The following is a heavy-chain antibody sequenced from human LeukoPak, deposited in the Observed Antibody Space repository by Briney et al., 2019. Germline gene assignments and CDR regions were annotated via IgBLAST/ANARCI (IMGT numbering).Heavy chain of an antibody. CDR3: ARDLGYSHGLDH. Sequence: GGSLRLSCAASGVSFSDTFMNWIRQAPGKGLQFVASIGSAGTTIYYADSVEGRFTISRDNAKNSLYLQLNSLRAEDTAIYYCARDLGYSHGLDHWGQGTLVTVSS. J-gene: IGHJ4*02. CDR1: GVSFSDTF. D-gene: IGHD5-18*01. CDR2: IGSAGTTI. V-gene: IGHV3-11*01.